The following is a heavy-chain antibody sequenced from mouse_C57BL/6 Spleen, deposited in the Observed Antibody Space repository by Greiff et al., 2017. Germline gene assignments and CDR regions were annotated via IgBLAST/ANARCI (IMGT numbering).Heavy chain of an antibody. J-gene: IGHJ3*01. V-gene: IGHV1-82*01. CDR2: IYPGDGDT. CDR1: GYAFSSSW. CDR3: ARHEEGYYYGSSYSLGY. Sequence: QVQLKESGPELVKPGASVKISCKASGYAFSSSWMNWVKQRPGKGLEWIGRIYPGDGDTNYNGKFKGKATLTADKSSSTAYMQLISLTSADSAVYFCARHEEGYYYGSSYSLGYWGQGTLVTVSA. D-gene: IGHD1-1*01.